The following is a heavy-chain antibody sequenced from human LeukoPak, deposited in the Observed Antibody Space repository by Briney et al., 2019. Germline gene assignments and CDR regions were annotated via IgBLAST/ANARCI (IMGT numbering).Heavy chain of an antibody. CDR2: VTSSGGST. V-gene: IGHV3-23*01. D-gene: IGHD1-26*01. Sequence: GGSLRLSCAASGFTFSSYSMNWVRQAPGKGLEWVSTVTSSGGSTYYADSVKGRFTNSRDNSKNTLYLQMNSLRAEDTAVYYCAKTMGAIDHDYWGQGPLVPVSS. CDR1: GFTFSSYS. CDR3: AKTMGAIDHDY. J-gene: IGHJ4*02.